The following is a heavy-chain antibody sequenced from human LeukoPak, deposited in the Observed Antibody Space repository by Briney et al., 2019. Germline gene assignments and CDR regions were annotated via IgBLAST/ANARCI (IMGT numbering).Heavy chain of an antibody. CDR2: IYSSGST. CDR3: ARGGWIYYDSSEGTERAFDM. Sequence: PSETLSLTCSVSGGSITNNYWSWIRQPPGKGLEWIAYIYSSGSTHYNPSLKSRVTISVDRSKNQVSLKLSSVTAADTALYYCARGGWIYYDSSEGTERAFDMWGQGTMVTVSS. D-gene: IGHD3-22*01. V-gene: IGHV4-59*08. J-gene: IGHJ3*02. CDR1: GGSITNNY.